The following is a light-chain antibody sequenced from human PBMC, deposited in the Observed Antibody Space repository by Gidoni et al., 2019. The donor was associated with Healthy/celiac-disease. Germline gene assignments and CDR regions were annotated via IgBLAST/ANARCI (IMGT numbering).Light chain of an antibody. Sequence: EIVLTQSPGTLSLSPGERATLSCRASQSVSSSDLAWYQQKPGQAPRRLIYGASSRATGIPDRFSGSGSGTDFTLTISRLEPEDFAVYYCQQYGSSPPTFXQXAKVEIK. J-gene: IGKJ1*01. CDR3: QQYGSSPPT. CDR1: QSVSSSD. V-gene: IGKV3-20*01. CDR2: GAS.